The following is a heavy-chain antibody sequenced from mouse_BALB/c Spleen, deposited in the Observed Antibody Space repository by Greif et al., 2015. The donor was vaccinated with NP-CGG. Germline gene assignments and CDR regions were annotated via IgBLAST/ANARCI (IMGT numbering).Heavy chain of an antibody. CDR3: AGTYDYDEDAMDY. Sequence: VQLQQSGAELVKPGASVKLSCTASGFNIKDTYMHWVKQRPEQGLEWIGRIDPANGNTKYDPKFQGKATITADTSPNTAYLQLSSLTSEDTAVYYCAGTYDYDEDAMDYWGQGTSVTVSS. D-gene: IGHD2-4*01. CDR2: IDPANGNT. V-gene: IGHV14-3*02. J-gene: IGHJ4*01. CDR1: GFNIKDTY.